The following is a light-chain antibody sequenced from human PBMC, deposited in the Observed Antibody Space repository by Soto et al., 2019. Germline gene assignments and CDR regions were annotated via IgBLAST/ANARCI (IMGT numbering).Light chain of an antibody. CDR2: GAS. V-gene: IGKV3D-15*01. CDR3: QQYNNWPPIT. Sequence: EIVLTQSPGILSLSPGERATLSCWASQSVAGNSLAWYQLKPGQAPRLLIYGASNRATGIPARFSGSGSGTEFTLTISSLQSEDFAVYYCQQYNNWPPITFGQGTRLEIK. CDR1: QSVAGN. J-gene: IGKJ5*01.